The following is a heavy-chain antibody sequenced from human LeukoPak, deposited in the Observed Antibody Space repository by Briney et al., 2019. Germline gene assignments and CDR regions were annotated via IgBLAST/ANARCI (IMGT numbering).Heavy chain of an antibody. J-gene: IGHJ3*02. CDR1: GGSISSYY. Sequence: SETLSLTCTVSGGSISSYYWSWIRQPPGKGLEWIGYIYYSGSTNYNPSLKSRVTISVDTSKNKFSLKLSSVTAADTAVYYCARGRWLQLDAFDIWGQGTMVTVSS. D-gene: IGHD5-24*01. V-gene: IGHV4-59*01. CDR2: IYYSGST. CDR3: ARGRWLQLDAFDI.